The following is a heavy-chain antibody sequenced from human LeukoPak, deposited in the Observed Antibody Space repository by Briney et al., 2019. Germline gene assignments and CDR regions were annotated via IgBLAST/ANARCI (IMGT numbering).Heavy chain of an antibody. CDR2: IRYDGSNK. J-gene: IGHJ6*03. CDR1: GFTFSSYG. CDR3: ANLRDYKGYMDV. V-gene: IGHV3-30*02. Sequence: GGSLRLSCAASGFTFSSYGMHWVRQAPGKGLEWVAFIRYDGSNKYYADSVKGRFTISRDNSKNTLYLQMNSLRAEDTAVYYCANLRDYKGYMDVWGKGTTVTASS. D-gene: IGHD4-11*01.